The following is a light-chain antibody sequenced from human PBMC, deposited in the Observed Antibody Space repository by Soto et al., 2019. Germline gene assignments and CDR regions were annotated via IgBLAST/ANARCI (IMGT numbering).Light chain of an antibody. V-gene: IGKV3-20*01. CDR2: GAS. CDR3: QQYGSSPLT. J-gene: IGKJ4*01. Sequence: EIVLTQSPGTLSLSPGERATLSCRASQSVSSLYLAWYQQKPGQAPRLLIYGASSRATAIPDRFSVSGSGTDFTLTISRLEPEDFAAYYCQQYGSSPLTFGGGTKVDI. CDR1: QSVSSLY.